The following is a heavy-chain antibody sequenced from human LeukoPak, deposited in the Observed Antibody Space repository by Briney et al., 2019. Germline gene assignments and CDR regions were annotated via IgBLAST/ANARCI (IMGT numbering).Heavy chain of an antibody. CDR2: IRHDGDRT. CDR3: AREQSGTRGWYTVDY. Sequence: GGSLRLSCAASGFTFSTYAITWVRQGPGKGLEWVSSIRHDGDRTYYANSLRGRFTISRDNSKDTVYLQIHGLRVDDTAVYYCAREQSGTRGWYTVDYWGEGTLVTVSS. J-gene: IGHJ4*02. V-gene: IGHV3-23*01. D-gene: IGHD6-19*01. CDR1: GFTFSTYA.